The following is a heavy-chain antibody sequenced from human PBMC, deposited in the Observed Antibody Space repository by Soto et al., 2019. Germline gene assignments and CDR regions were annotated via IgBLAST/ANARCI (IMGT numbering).Heavy chain of an antibody. Sequence: EVQLVESGGGLVQPGGSLRLSCAASGLTVSSHYMSWVRQAPGVGLEWVSIIYSGGSTYYADSVKGRFTVSRDNSKNTLYLQMNSLRAEDTAIYYCARTGVSSKNDDYFDYWGQGTLVTVSS. D-gene: IGHD4-4*01. CDR3: ARTGVSSKNDDYFDY. J-gene: IGHJ4*02. CDR1: GLTVSSHY. V-gene: IGHV3-66*01. CDR2: IYSGGST.